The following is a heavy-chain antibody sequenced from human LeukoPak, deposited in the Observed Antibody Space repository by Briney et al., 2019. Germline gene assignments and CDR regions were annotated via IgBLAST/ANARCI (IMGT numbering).Heavy chain of an antibody. D-gene: IGHD3-22*01. V-gene: IGHV3-23*01. CDR2: IGGSGGST. J-gene: IGHJ4*02. CDR3: AKDGVRDSSGFYHFDY. CDR1: GFTFSSYA. Sequence: GGSLRLSCAASGFTFSSYAMSWVRQAPGKGLEWVSTIGGSGGSTYYADSVKGRFTISRDNSKNTLYLQMNSLRAEDTAVYYCAKDGVRDSSGFYHFDYWGQGTLVSVSS.